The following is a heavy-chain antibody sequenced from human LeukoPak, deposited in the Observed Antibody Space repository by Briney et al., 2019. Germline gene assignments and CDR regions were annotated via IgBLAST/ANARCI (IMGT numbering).Heavy chain of an antibody. CDR2: INPSDSHT. V-gene: IGHV5-10-1*01. CDR1: GYIFSNNW. D-gene: IGHD6-19*01. J-gene: IGHJ4*02. Sequence: GESLQISCKGSGYIFSNNWITWVRQMPGKGLEWMGKINPSDSHTNYGPSFQGHVTISAEKSINTAYLQWSSLKASDTAMYYCVRGSGWVDYWGQGTLVIVSS. CDR3: VRGSGWVDY.